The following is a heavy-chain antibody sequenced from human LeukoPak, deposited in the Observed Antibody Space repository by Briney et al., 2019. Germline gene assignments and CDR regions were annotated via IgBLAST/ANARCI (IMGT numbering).Heavy chain of an antibody. D-gene: IGHD3-22*01. V-gene: IGHV4-30-4*01. CDR1: GGSISSGDYY. CDR3: ARTLYYYDSSANWYFDL. Sequence: PSETLSLTCTVSGGSISSGDYYWSWIRQPPGKGLEWIVYIYYSGSTYYNPSLKSRVTISVDTSKNQFSLKLSSVTAADTAVYYCARTLYYYDSSANWYFDLWGRGTLVTVSS. J-gene: IGHJ2*01. CDR2: IYYSGST.